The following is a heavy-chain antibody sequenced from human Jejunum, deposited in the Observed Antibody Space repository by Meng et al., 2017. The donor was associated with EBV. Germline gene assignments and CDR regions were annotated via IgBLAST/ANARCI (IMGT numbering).Heavy chain of an antibody. V-gene: IGHV4-59*01. D-gene: IGHD3-10*01. Sequence: QVQLRGSGPGLVKPSETLSLTCTVSGASISDYNWSWIRQSPGKGLEWIGLVFNRGSSNYNPSLRSRVAMSLDTSRNKFSLKLNSVTAADTAVYYCARDRGTAREFDIWGQGTLVTVSS. CDR2: VFNRGSS. CDR1: GASISDYN. J-gene: IGHJ4*02. CDR3: ARDRGTAREFDI.